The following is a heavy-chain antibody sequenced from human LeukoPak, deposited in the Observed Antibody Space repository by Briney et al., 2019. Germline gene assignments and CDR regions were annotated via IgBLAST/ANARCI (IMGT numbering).Heavy chain of an antibody. J-gene: IGHJ4*02. CDR2: INPNSGGT. D-gene: IGHD3-10*01. CDR3: ARVTYGSGSYYIDY. V-gene: IGHV1-2*06. CDR1: GYTFTGYY. Sequence: ASVKVSCKASGYTFTGYYMHWVRQAPGQGLEWMGRINPNSGGTNYAQEFQGRVTMTRDTSISTAYMELSRLRSDDTAVYYCARVTYGSGSYYIDYWGQGTLVTVSS.